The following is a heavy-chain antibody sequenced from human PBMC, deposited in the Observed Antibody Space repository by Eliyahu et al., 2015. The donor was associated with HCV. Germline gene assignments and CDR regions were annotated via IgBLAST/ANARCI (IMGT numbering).Heavy chain of an antibody. CDR2: INPNXGGT. Sequence: QVQLVQSGAEVKKPGXSXXVSCKASXYTXTGYYMHWVRXAPGQGLEWMGWINPNXGGTNYAQKFQGRVTMXWDTSISTAYMELSRLRSDDTAVYYCARVGGYGSGWYYFDYWGQGTLVTVSS. J-gene: IGHJ4*02. CDR3: ARVGGYGSGWYYFDY. V-gene: IGHV1-2*02. CDR1: XYTXTGYY. D-gene: IGHD6-19*01.